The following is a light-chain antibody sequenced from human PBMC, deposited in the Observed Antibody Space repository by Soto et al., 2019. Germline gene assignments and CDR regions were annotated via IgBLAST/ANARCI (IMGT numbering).Light chain of an antibody. J-gene: IGKJ1*01. CDR3: QQYGSSPWT. V-gene: IGKV3-20*01. CDR2: GAS. Sequence: EIVLTQSPGNLSLSPGERATLSCRASQSVSSSYLAWYQQKPGQAPRLLIYGASSRATGIPDRFSGSGSGTDFTLTISRVEPEDFAVYYCQQYGSSPWTFGQGTKVEIK. CDR1: QSVSSSY.